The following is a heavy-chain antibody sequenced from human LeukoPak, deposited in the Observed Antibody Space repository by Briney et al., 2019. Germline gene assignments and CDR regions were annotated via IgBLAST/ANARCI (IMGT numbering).Heavy chain of an antibody. V-gene: IGHV1-69*01. CDR1: GGTFNNFA. CDR2: IIPIFGTA. CDR3: ARDRPDDFWSGYYHRARAFDI. Sequence: GASVKVSCTVSGGTFNNFALSWVRQAPGQGLEWMGGIIPIFGTANYAQKFQGRVTITADESTSTAYMELSSLRSEDTAVYYCARDRPDDFWSGYYHRARAFDIWGQGTMVTVSS. D-gene: IGHD3-3*01. J-gene: IGHJ3*02.